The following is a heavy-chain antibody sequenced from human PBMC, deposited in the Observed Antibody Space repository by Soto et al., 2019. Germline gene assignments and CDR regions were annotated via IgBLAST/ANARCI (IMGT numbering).Heavy chain of an antibody. Sequence: QVQLVQSGAEVKKPGASVKVSCKASGYTFTSYYMHWVRQAPGQGLEWMGIINPSGGSTSYAQKFQGRVTMTRDTSTSKVYMELSSLRSEDTAVYYCARELGPGYDFWSGYYNEAYYYYGMDVWGQGTTVTVS. CDR3: ARELGPGYDFWSGYYNEAYYYYGMDV. CDR2: INPSGGST. CDR1: GYTFTSYY. D-gene: IGHD3-3*01. J-gene: IGHJ6*02. V-gene: IGHV1-46*01.